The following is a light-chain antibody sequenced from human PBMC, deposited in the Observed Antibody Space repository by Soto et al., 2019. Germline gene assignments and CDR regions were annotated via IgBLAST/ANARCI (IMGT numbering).Light chain of an antibody. V-gene: IGLV2-14*01. CDR3: SSYRSSSTPCV. Sequence: QSVLTQPASVSGSPGQSITISCTGTSSDFGAYNYVSWYQQHPGKAPKLMIYDVNNRPSGVSNRFSGSKSGNTASLTISGLQAEDEADYYCSSYRSSSTPCVFGTGTKVTVL. J-gene: IGLJ1*01. CDR1: SSDFGAYNY. CDR2: DVN.